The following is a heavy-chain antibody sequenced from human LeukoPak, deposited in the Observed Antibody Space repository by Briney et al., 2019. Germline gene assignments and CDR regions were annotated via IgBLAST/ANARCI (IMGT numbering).Heavy chain of an antibody. Sequence: GRSLRLSCAASGFTFSSYAMHWVRQAPGKGLEWVAVISYDGSNKYYADSVKGRFTISRDNSKNTLYLQMNSLRAEDTAVYYCARERTGIAVAGSHYYYYGMDVWGQGTTATVSS. D-gene: IGHD6-19*01. CDR2: ISYDGSNK. CDR1: GFTFSSYA. CDR3: ARERTGIAVAGSHYYYYGMDV. J-gene: IGHJ6*02. V-gene: IGHV3-30-3*01.